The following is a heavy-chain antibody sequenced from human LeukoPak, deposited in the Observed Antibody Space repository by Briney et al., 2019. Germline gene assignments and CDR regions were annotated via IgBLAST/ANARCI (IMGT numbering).Heavy chain of an antibody. Sequence: ASVKVSCKASGYTFTSYDINWVRQATGQGLEWMGWMNPNRGNTGYAQKFQGGVTMTRNTSISTAHMCLSRLRSEDTAVYYCASGRVLWFGESDPPYYYYGMDVWGQGPTVTVSS. CDR2: MNPNRGNT. J-gene: IGHJ6*02. D-gene: IGHD3-10*01. CDR3: ASGRVLWFGESDPPYYYYGMDV. CDR1: GYTFTSYD. V-gene: IGHV1-8*01.